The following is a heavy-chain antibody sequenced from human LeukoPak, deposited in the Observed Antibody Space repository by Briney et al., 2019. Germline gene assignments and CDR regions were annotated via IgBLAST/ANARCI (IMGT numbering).Heavy chain of an antibody. D-gene: IGHD3-16*02. CDR1: GFIFSSYA. J-gene: IGHJ4*02. Sequence: PGGSLRLSCAASGFIFSSYAMSWVRQAPGKGLEWVSAISGSGGRTYYADSVKGRFTISRDNSKNTLYLQMNSLRAEDTAVYYCAKDQSDYVWGSYRHAGTDYWGQGTLVTVSS. CDR2: ISGSGGRT. CDR3: AKDQSDYVWGSYRHAGTDY. V-gene: IGHV3-23*01.